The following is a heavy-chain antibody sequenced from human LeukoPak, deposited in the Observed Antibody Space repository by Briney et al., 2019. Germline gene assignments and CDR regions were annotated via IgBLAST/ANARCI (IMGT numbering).Heavy chain of an antibody. Sequence: PGGSLRLSCAASGFTFSSYSMNWVRQAPGKGLEWVSGVSGSGTSTYYADCVKGRFTISRDNSKNTLYLQMNSLRAEDTAVYYCAKVPKGGYFDYWGQGTLVTVSS. D-gene: IGHD1-26*01. CDR3: AKVPKGGYFDY. CDR1: GFTFSSYS. J-gene: IGHJ4*02. V-gene: IGHV3-23*01. CDR2: VSGSGTST.